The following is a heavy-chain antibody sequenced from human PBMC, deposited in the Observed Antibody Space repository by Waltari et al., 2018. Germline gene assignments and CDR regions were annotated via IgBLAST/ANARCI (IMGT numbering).Heavy chain of an antibody. CDR1: GGSISSSSYY. V-gene: IGHV4-39*01. D-gene: IGHD2-21*02. J-gene: IGHJ6*02. Sequence: QLQLQESGPGLVKPSETLSLTCTVSGGSISSSSYYWGWIRQPPGKGLGWIGSIYYSGSTYYTPSLKSRVTISVDTSKTQFSLKLSSVTAADTAVYYCARQDCGGDCYSVYYYGMDVWGQGTTVTVSS. CDR3: ARQDCGGDCYSVYYYGMDV. CDR2: IYYSGST.